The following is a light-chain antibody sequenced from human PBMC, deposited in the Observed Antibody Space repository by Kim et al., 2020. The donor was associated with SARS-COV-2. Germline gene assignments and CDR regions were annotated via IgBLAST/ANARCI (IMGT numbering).Light chain of an antibody. CDR3: QAWDSSTGGV. J-gene: IGLJ3*02. CDR2: QDS. Sequence: SYELTQPPSVSVSPGQTASITCSGDKLGDKYACWYQQKPGQSPVLAIYQDSKRPSGIPERFSGSNSGNTATLTISGTQAMDEADYYCQAWDSSTGGVFGGGTQLTVL. CDR1: KLGDKY. V-gene: IGLV3-1*01.